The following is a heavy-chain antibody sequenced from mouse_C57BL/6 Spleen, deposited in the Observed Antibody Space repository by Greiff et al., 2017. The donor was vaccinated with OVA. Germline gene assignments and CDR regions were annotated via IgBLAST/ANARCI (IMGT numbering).Heavy chain of an antibody. Sequence: EVQLVESGGGLVKPGGSLKLSCAASGFTFSSYAMSWVRQTPEKRLEWVATISDGGSYTYYPDNVKGRFTISRDNAKNNLYLQMSHLKSEDTAMYYCARDRGPYWGQGTLVTVSA. CDR1: GFTFSSYA. CDR2: ISDGGSYT. V-gene: IGHV5-4*01. CDR3: ARDRGPY. J-gene: IGHJ3*01.